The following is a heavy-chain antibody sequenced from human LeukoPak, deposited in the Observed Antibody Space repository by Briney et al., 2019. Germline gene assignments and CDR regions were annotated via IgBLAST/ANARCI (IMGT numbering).Heavy chain of an antibody. V-gene: IGHV3-48*01. CDR2: ISSSSSTI. D-gene: IGHD2-15*01. J-gene: IGHJ4*02. CDR1: GFTFSSYS. CDR3: ARAALYCSGGSCYSPRVLDY. Sequence: PGGSLRLSCAASGFTFSSYSMNWVRQAPGKGLEWVSYISSSSSTIYYADSVKGRFTVSRDNAKNSLYLQMNSLRAEDTALYYCARAALYCSGGSCYSPRVLDYWGQGTLVTVSS.